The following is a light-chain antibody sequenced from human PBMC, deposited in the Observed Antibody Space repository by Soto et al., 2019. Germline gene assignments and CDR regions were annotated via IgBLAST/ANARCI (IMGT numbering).Light chain of an antibody. J-gene: IGLJ1*01. CDR3: GTWDSSLGAPSYV. Sequence: QSVLPQPPSVSAAPGQKVTISCSGSGSNIGSDYVSWYQQLPGAAPKLLIYDNNERPSGIPDRFSGSKSGTSATLGITGLQTGDEADYYCGTWDSSLGAPSYVFGTGTKVTVL. CDR2: DNN. CDR1: GSNIGSDY. V-gene: IGLV1-51*01.